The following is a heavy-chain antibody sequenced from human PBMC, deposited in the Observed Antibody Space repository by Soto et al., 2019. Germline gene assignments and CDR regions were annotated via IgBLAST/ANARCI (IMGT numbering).Heavy chain of an antibody. J-gene: IGHJ4*02. Sequence: SETLSLTCAVYGGSFSGYYWSWIRQPPGKGLEWIGEINHSGSTNYNPSLKSRVTISVDTSKNQFSLKLSSVTAADTAVYYCARGRARFNYWGQGTMVTVSS. V-gene: IGHV4-34*01. CDR3: ARGRARFNY. CDR1: GGSFSGYY. CDR2: INHSGST.